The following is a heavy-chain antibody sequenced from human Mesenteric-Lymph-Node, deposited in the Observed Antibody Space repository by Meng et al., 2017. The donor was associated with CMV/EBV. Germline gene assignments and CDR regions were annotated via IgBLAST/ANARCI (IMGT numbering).Heavy chain of an antibody. CDR3: ATVDPGVDYSYYAMDV. CDR1: GFTFSSYG. J-gene: IGHJ6*02. V-gene: IGHV3-33*01. D-gene: IGHD5-12*01. CDR2: IWYDGSNK. Sequence: GESLKISCAASGFTFSSYGMHWVRQAPGKGLEWVAVIWYDGSNKYYADSVKGRFTISRDNSKNTLYLQMNSLRAEDTAVYYCATVDPGVDYSYYAMDVWGQGTTVTVSS.